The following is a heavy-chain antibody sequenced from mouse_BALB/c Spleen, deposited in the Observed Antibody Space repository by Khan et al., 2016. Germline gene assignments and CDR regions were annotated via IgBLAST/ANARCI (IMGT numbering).Heavy chain of an antibody. CDR1: GYTFTSYW. Sequence: DLVKPGASVKLSCKASGYTFTSYWINWIKQRPGQGLEWIGRIAPGSGSTYYNEMLKGKATLTVDTSSSTAYIHLSSLSSEDSAVYFCAREGTVPLMDYWGQGTSVTVSS. CDR3: AREGTVPLMDY. CDR2: IAPGSGST. V-gene: IGHV1S41*01. J-gene: IGHJ4*01. D-gene: IGHD1-1*01.